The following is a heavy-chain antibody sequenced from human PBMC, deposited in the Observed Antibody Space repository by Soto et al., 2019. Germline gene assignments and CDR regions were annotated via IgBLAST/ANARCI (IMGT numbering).Heavy chain of an antibody. CDR3: AHIPNYYQYDWFDP. V-gene: IGHV2-5*02. J-gene: IGHJ5*02. D-gene: IGHD3-16*01. CDR1: GFSLTTRGVG. CDR2: IYWDDDK. Sequence: QITLKESGPTLVKPTQTLTLTCTFSGFSLTTRGVGVGWIRQPPGKALECLALIYWDDDKRYSPSLQSRLSITQDTSKNQVALTMTNVDPVDTATYYCAHIPNYYQYDWFDPWGQGTLVSVSS.